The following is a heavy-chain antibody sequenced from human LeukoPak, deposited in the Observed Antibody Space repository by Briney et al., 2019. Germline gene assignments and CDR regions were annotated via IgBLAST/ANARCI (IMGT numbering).Heavy chain of an antibody. CDR2: ISYDGSNK. J-gene: IGHJ4*02. CDR3: AREFIAVAGKGFDY. D-gene: IGHD6-19*01. CDR1: GFTFSSYA. Sequence: GRSLRLSCAASGFTFSSYAMHWVRQAPGKRLEWVAVISYDGSNKYYADPVKGRFTISRDNSKNTLYLQMNSLRAEDTAVYYCAREFIAVAGKGFDYWGQGTLVTVSS. V-gene: IGHV3-30*04.